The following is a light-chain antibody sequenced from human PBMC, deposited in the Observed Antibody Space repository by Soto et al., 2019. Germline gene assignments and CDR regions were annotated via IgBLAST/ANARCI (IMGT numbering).Light chain of an antibody. V-gene: IGKV1-5*01. CDR1: QSISSW. CDR2: DAS. CDR3: QQYHDYPWT. J-gene: IGKJ1*01. Sequence: DIQMTQSPSTLSASVGDRVTITCRASQSISSWLAWYQQKPGKAPKLLIYDASSLESGVPSRFSGSGSGTEFTLTISSLQPDDFATYYCQQYHDYPWTFGHGTKVDIK.